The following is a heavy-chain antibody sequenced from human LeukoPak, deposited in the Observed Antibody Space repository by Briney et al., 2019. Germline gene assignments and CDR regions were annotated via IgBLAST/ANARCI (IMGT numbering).Heavy chain of an antibody. D-gene: IGHD3-3*01. Sequence: GGSLRLSCAVSGFTVRSNYMNWVRQAPGKGLEWVSVIDSGGNTYYADSVKGRFTISRDNSKNTLYLQMNSLRGEDTAVYYCARFLGRITISGVVPYGMDVWGQGTTVTVSS. CDR3: ARFLGRITISGVVPYGMDV. CDR1: GFTVRSNY. V-gene: IGHV3-53*05. J-gene: IGHJ6*02. CDR2: IDSGGNT.